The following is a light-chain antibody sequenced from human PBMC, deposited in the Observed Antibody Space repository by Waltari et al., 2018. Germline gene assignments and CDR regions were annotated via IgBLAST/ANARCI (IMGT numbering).Light chain of an antibody. J-gene: IGKJ1*01. CDR2: DAS. CDR1: QTVNSKY. V-gene: IGKV3-20*01. Sequence: EIVLTQSPGTLSLSPGERATLSCRASQTVNSKYLVWYQQKPAQAPRLLIYDASTRATGIPDRFSGSGSGTGFTLTISRLEPEDFAVYCCQQYGGSPWTFGQGTKVESK. CDR3: QQYGGSPWT.